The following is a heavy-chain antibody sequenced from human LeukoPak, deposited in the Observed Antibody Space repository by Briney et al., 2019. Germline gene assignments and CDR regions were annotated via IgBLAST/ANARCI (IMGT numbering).Heavy chain of an antibody. CDR1: GGSISSSSYY. V-gene: IGHV4-39*02. Sequence: PSETLSLTCTVSGGSISSSSYYWGWIRQPPGKGLEWIGSIYYSGSTYYNPSLKSRVTISVDTSKNQFSLQLNSVTPEDTAVYYCAREDYYGSGRGYYYMDVWGKGTTVTVSS. D-gene: IGHD3-10*01. J-gene: IGHJ6*03. CDR2: IYYSGST. CDR3: AREDYYGSGRGYYYMDV.